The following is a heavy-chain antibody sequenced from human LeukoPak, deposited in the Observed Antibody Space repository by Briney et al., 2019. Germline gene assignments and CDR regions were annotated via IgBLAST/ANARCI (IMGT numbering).Heavy chain of an antibody. CDR1: GGSFSGYY. CDR2: INHSGST. V-gene: IGHV4-34*01. CDR3: ARIGGINEGIQLWPLDY. Sequence: SETLSLTCAVYGGSFSGYYWSWIRQPPGKGLEWIGEINHSGSTNYNSSLKSRVTISVDTSKNQFSLKLSSVTAADTAVYYCARIGGINEGIQLWPLDYWGQGTLVTVSS. D-gene: IGHD5-18*01. J-gene: IGHJ4*02.